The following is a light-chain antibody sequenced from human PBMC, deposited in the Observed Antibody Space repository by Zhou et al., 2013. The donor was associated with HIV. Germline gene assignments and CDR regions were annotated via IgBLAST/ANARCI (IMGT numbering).Light chain of an antibody. J-gene: IGKJ1*01. CDR3: QQYNSYSPT. V-gene: IGKV1-5*03. Sequence: DIQMTQSPSTLSAAVGDRVTITCRASQNINDWLAWYQQKPGKAPKLLIYKASSLESGVPSRFSGGGSGTEFTLTISSLQPDDFATYYCQQYNSYSPTFGQGTKVEIK. CDR1: QNINDW. CDR2: KAS.